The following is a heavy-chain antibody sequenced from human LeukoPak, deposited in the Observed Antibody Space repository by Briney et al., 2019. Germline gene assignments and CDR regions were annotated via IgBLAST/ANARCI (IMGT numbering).Heavy chain of an antibody. CDR3: AREGSGDTSFDY. Sequence: VASVKVSCKASGYTFTSYYMHWVRQAPGQGLEWMGIINPSGGSTSYAQKFQGRVTMTRDMSTSTVYMELSSLRSEDTAVYYCAREGSGDTSFDYWGQGTLVTVSS. J-gene: IGHJ4*02. V-gene: IGHV1-46*01. D-gene: IGHD3-3*01. CDR2: INPSGGST. CDR1: GYTFTSYY.